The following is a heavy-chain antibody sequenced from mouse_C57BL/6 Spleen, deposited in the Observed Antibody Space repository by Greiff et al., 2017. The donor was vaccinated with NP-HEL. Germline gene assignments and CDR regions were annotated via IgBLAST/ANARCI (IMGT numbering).Heavy chain of an antibody. CDR1: GFTFSSYG. D-gene: IGHD4-1*01. Sequence: EVKLVESGGDLVKPGGSLQLSCAASGFTFSSYGMSWVRQTPDKRLEWVATISSGGSYTYYPDSVKGRFTISRDNAKNTLYLQMSSLKSEDTAMYYCSGHEHWDYWGEGTTLTVSS. J-gene: IGHJ2*01. CDR3: SGHEHWDY. V-gene: IGHV5-6*01. CDR2: ISSGGSYT.